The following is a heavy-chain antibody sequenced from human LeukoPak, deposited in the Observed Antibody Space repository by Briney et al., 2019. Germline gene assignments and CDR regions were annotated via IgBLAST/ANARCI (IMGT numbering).Heavy chain of an antibody. V-gene: IGHV4-38-2*02. D-gene: IGHD4-17*01. CDR1: GYSISSGYY. CDR3: ARAAAGSMTTANWFDP. Sequence: SETLSLTCTVSGYSISSGYYWGWIRQPPGKGLEWIGSIYHSGSTYYNPSLKSRVTISVDTSKNQFSLKLSSVTAADTAVYYCARAAAGSMTTANWFDPWGQGTLVTVSS. CDR2: IYHSGST. J-gene: IGHJ5*02.